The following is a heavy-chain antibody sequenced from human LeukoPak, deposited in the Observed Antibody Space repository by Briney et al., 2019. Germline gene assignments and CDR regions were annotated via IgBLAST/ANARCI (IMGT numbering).Heavy chain of an antibody. J-gene: IGHJ5*01. D-gene: IGHD3-10*01. V-gene: IGHV1-2*02. CDR3: AREVKVPGELLGGFDS. CDR1: GYTFTGYY. CDR2: INPKRGGT. Sequence: AASVKVSCKASGYTFTGYYMHWVRQAPGQGLEWMGWINPKRGGTTYAEKFEGRVTMTSDTAISTVYMELTSLRSDDTAFYYCAREVKVPGELLGGFDSWGQGSLVTVSS.